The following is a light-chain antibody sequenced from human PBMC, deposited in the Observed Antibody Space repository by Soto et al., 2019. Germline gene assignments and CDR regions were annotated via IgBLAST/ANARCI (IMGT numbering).Light chain of an antibody. CDR2: GAS. CDR1: QSVSSN. J-gene: IGKJ2*01. CDR3: QQYNYWPPYT. V-gene: IGKV3-15*01. Sequence: EIVMTQSAASLSVSPGERATLSFRASQSVSSNLAWYQQKPGQAPRLLIYGASTRATGIPARFSGSGSGTEFTLTISSLQSEDFAVYYCQQYNYWPPYTFGQGTKLEIK.